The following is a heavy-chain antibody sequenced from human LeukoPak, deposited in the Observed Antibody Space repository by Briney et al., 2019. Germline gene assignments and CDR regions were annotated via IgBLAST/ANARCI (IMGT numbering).Heavy chain of an antibody. Sequence: SETLSLTCAVYGGSFSGYYWSWIRQPPGKGLEWIGEINHSGSTNYNPSLKSRVTISVDTSKNQFSLKLSSVTGADTAVYYCARDFGVVTGDAFDIWGQGTMVTVSS. CDR3: ARDFGVVTGDAFDI. CDR2: INHSGST. D-gene: IGHD3-3*01. V-gene: IGHV4-34*01. J-gene: IGHJ3*02. CDR1: GGSFSGYY.